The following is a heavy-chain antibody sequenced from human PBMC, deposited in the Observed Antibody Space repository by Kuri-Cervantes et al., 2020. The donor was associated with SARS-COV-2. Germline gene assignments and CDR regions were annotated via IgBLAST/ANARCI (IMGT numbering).Heavy chain of an antibody. Sequence: GESLKISCAASGFTFSGYWMSWVRQAPGKGLEWVANIKQDGSEKYYVDSVKGRFTISSDNAKNPLYLRLNSLRAEVTAVYYCARVSSPSSPAFDIWGQGTMVTVSS. D-gene: IGHD6-6*01. CDR2: IKQDGSEK. V-gene: IGHV3-7*01. J-gene: IGHJ3*02. CDR3: ARVSSPSSPAFDI. CDR1: GFTFSGYW.